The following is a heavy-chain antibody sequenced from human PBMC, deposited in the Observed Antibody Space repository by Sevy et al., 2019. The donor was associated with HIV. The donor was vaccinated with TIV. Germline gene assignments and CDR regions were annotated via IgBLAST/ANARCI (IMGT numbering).Heavy chain of an antibody. CDR3: ARVFYRNWFDP. V-gene: IGHV3-48*01. CDR1: GFTFSSYS. J-gene: IGHJ5*02. Sequence: GGSLRLSCAASGFTFSSYSMNWVRQAPGKGLEWVSYISSSSSTIYYADSVKGRFTISRDNAKNSLYLQMNSLRAEDTAVYYCARVFYRNWFDPRGQGTLVTVSS. CDR2: ISSSSSTI. D-gene: IGHD1-26*01.